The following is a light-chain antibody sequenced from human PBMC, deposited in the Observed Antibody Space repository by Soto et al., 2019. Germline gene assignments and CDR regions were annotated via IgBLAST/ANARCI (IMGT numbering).Light chain of an antibody. CDR3: QQYNTYSA. CDR2: DAS. CDR1: QTINTW. V-gene: IGKV1-5*01. Sequence: DIQMTQSPSTLSASVGDRVTITCRASQTINTWLAWYQQKPGKAPNLLIYDASTLKSGVPSRFSGGGSGTEFTLTISSLQPDDFATYYCQQYNTYSAFGQGTKVDIK. J-gene: IGKJ1*01.